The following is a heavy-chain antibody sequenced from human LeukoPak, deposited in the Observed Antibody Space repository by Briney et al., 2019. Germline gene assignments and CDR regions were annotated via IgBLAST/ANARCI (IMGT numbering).Heavy chain of an antibody. J-gene: IGHJ4*02. D-gene: IGHD5-12*01. V-gene: IGHV3-21*01. CDR3: ARDWRGGYGYY. CDR1: GFTFSGYS. CDR2: ISSSSSYI. Sequence: GGSLRLSCAASGFTFSGYSMNWVRQAPGKGLEWVSSISSSSSYIYYADSVKGRFTISRDNAKNSLYLQMNSLRAEDTAVYYCARDWRGGYGYYWGQGTLVTVSS.